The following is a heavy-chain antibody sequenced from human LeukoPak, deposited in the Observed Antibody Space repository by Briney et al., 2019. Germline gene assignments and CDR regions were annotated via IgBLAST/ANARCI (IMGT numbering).Heavy chain of an antibody. Sequence: ASVKVSCKASGYTFTSYGISWVRQAPGQGLEWMGWISAYNGNTNYAQKLQGRVTMTTDTSTSTAYMELRSLRSDDTAVYYCARGVIYDSSGYYFRVFDPWGQGTLVTVSS. V-gene: IGHV1-18*01. CDR3: ARGVIYDSSGYYFRVFDP. J-gene: IGHJ5*02. D-gene: IGHD3-22*01. CDR2: ISAYNGNT. CDR1: GYTFTSYG.